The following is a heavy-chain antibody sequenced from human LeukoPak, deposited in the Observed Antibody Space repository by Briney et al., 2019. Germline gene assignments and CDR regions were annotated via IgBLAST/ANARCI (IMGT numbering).Heavy chain of an antibody. V-gene: IGHV3-30*02. J-gene: IGHJ4*02. Sequence: GGSLRLSCAASGFTLDDYGMRRVGQAPGKGREGVSVIRDDGSNKNYAESVKGRFTISRDNARNTLYLQMSSLRVEDTAVYYCAKDPKIFSRGPDDWGQGTLVTVSS. CDR1: GFTLDDYG. CDR2: IRDDGSNK. CDR3: AKDPKIFSRGPDD. D-gene: IGHD3-9*01.